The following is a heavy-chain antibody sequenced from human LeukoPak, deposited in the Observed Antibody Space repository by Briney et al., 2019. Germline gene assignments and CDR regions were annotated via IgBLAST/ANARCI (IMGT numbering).Heavy chain of an antibody. J-gene: IGHJ6*03. CDR2: IKQDGSEK. Sequence: GGSLRLSCAASGFTFSSYWMSWVRQAPGKGLEWVANIKQDGSEKYYVDSVKGRFTISRDNAKNSLYLQMNSLRAEDTAVYYCARDRRNDFYYYYYYMDVWGKGTTVTVSS. D-gene: IGHD1-1*01. CDR1: GFTFSSYW. CDR3: ARDRRNDFYYYYYYMDV. V-gene: IGHV3-7*01.